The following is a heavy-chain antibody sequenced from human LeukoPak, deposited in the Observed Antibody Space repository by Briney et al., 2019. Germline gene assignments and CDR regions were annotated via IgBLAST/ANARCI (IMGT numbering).Heavy chain of an antibody. CDR1: GDSISSYY. Sequence: SETLSLTCTVSGDSISSYYWSWVRQPTGKGLEWIGRVYTSGSTNYPPSLRSRVPMSGDTSKNQFSLKLSSVTAADTAVYYCARDLYGESTDYWGQGTLITVSS. D-gene: IGHD4-17*01. V-gene: IGHV4-4*07. J-gene: IGHJ4*02. CDR2: VYTSGST. CDR3: ARDLYGESTDY.